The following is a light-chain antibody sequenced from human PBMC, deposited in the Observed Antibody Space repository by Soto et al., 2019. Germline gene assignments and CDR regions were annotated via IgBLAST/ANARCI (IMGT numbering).Light chain of an antibody. CDR1: QTISSW. V-gene: IGKV1-5*03. CDR3: QHYNNWPLT. J-gene: IGKJ4*01. Sequence: DIQITQSPSTLSGSVGDSVTITCRASQTISSWLAWYQQKPGKAPKLLIYKASTLKSGVPSRFRGSGSGTEFTLTISSLQSEDFEVYYCQHYNNWPLTFGGGTKVDIK. CDR2: KAS.